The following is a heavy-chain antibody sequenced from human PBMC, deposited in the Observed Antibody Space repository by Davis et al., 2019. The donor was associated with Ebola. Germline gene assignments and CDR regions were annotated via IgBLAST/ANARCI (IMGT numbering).Heavy chain of an antibody. CDR3: ARLHPPTWTQSLDYYYYYMDV. D-gene: IGHD4-11*01. V-gene: IGHV5-51*01. J-gene: IGHJ6*03. Sequence: GESLKISCQASGFAFSDDWIGWVRHMPGKGLEWMGIVYPRDSQTKYSPSFQGQVTISADRSTNTAFLQWSSLRASDTAKYYCARLHPPTWTQSLDYYYYYMDVWGKGTTVSVSS. CDR1: GFAFSDDW. CDR2: VYPRDSQT.